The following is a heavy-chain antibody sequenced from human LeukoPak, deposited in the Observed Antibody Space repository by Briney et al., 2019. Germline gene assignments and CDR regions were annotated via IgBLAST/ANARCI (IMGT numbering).Heavy chain of an antibody. J-gene: IGHJ4*02. D-gene: IGHD4-17*01. CDR3: ARDQGTYTDYDVDY. Sequence: PGESLRLSCVAAGFSFRRYSMNWVRHPPGKGLEWVAHISYSSSFIFYADSVRGRFIITRDNAENSLYLQMNSQRAEDTGVYYCARDQGTYTDYDVDYWGQGTLATVSS. CDR1: GFSFRRYS. V-gene: IGHV3-21*01. CDR2: ISYSSSFI.